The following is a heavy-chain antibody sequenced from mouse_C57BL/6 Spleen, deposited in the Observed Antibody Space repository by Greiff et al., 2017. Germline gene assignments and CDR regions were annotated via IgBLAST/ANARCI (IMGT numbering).Heavy chain of an antibody. CDR2: IDPSDSET. Sequence: QVQLQQPGAELVRPGSSVKLSCKASGYTFTSYWMHWVKQRPIQGLEWIGNIDPSDSETHYNQKFKDKATLTVDKSSSTAYMQLSSLTSEDSAVYYCASTATTSYYFDYWGQGTTLTVSS. CDR1: GYTFTSYW. CDR3: ASTATTSYYFDY. D-gene: IGHD1-2*01. J-gene: IGHJ2*01. V-gene: IGHV1-52*01.